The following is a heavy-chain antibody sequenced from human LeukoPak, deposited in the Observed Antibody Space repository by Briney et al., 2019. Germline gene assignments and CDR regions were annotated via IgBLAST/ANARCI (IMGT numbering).Heavy chain of an antibody. CDR3: AMPSGVRGVITTSFDY. D-gene: IGHD3-10*01. Sequence: SVKVSCKASGGTFSSYAISWVRQAPGQGLEWMGGIISIFGTANYAQKFQGRVTITADESTSTAYMELSSLRSEDTAVYYCAMPSGVRGVITTSFDYWGQGTLVTVSS. V-gene: IGHV1-69*01. CDR1: GGTFSSYA. CDR2: IISIFGTA. J-gene: IGHJ4*02.